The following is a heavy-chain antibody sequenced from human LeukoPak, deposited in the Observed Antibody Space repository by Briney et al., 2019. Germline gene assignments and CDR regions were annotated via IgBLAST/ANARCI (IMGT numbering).Heavy chain of an antibody. CDR2: INHSGST. D-gene: IGHD3-9*01. V-gene: IGHV4-34*01. Sequence: SETLPLTCAVYGGSSSGYYWSWIRQPPGKGLEWIGEINHSGSTNYNPSLKSRVTISVDTSKNQFSLKLSSVTAADTAVYYCAGTRTRYYDILTGYFYWGQGTLVTVSS. CDR3: AGTRTRYYDILTGYFY. J-gene: IGHJ4*02. CDR1: GGSSSGYY.